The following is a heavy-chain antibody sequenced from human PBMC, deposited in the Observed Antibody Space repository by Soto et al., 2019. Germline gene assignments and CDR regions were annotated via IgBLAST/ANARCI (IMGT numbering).Heavy chain of an antibody. CDR2: ISSGSGNI. CDR1: GFIFSSYD. V-gene: IGHV3-48*04. Sequence: EVQLVESGGGLVQPGGSLRLSCAASGFIFSSYDMNWVRQAPGKGLGWVSYISSGSGNILYADSVKGRFTISRDNAKNSLYLQMDSLRAEDPAVSYCGRTYGTGSLNWFDPWGQGTLVTVSS. CDR3: GRTYGTGSLNWFDP. J-gene: IGHJ5*02. D-gene: IGHD3-10*01.